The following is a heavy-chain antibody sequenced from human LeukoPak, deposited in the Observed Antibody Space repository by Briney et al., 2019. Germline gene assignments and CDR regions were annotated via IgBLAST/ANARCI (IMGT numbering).Heavy chain of an antibody. CDR3: ARDPGYCSGGSCLPNWFDP. D-gene: IGHD2-15*01. CDR1: GYTFTSYG. CDR2: ISAYNGNT. V-gene: IGHV1-18*01. J-gene: IGHJ5*02. Sequence: ASVTVSCKASGYTFTSYGISWVRQAPGQGLEWMGWISAYNGNTNYAQKLQGRVTMTTDTSTSTAYMELRSLRSDDTAVYYCARDPGYCSGGSCLPNWFDPWGQGTLVTVSS.